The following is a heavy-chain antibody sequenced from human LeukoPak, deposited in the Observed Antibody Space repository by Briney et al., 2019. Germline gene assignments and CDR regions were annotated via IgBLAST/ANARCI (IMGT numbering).Heavy chain of an antibody. CDR1: GYTFTSYX. Sequence: SCKAXGYTFTSYXXXXVRQTPGXGLEWXGXIXPSGGSTSYAQKFQGRVTMTRDMSTSTVYMELSRLRSEDTAVYYCARDIVLVPSXXXALDYWGQGTLVTXSX. CDR2: IXPSGGST. J-gene: IGHJ4*02. CDR3: ARDIVLVPSXXXALDY. D-gene: IGHD2-2*01. V-gene: IGHV1-46*01.